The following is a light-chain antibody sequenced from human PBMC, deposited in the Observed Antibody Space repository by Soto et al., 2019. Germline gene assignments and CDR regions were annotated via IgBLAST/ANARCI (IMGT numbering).Light chain of an antibody. J-gene: IGKJ3*01. CDR1: QSVLYSSNNKNY. CDR2: WAS. Sequence: DIVMTQSPDSLAVSLGERATINCKSSQSVLYSSNNKNYLAWYQQKPRQPPKLLIYWASTRESGVPDRFSDSVSGSDFTITICRLEPEDFAMYYCQHYGSSLFTFGPGTKVDI. CDR3: QHYGSSLFT. V-gene: IGKV4-1*01.